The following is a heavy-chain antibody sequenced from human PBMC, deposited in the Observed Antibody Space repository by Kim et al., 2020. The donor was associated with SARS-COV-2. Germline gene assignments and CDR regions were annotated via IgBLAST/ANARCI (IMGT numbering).Heavy chain of an antibody. J-gene: IGHJ4*02. D-gene: IGHD3-16*01. CDR2: IRTKGQSYST. Sequence: GGSLRLSCVVSGLTFSDHYMDWVRQAPGKGLEWLGRIRTKGQSYSTEYAASVKGRLTIPRDDSKNSLYLQMNSLKTGDTAVYSCGDLGAGYWCQGSLVT. CDR3: GDLGAGY. V-gene: IGHV3-72*01. CDR1: GLTFSDHY.